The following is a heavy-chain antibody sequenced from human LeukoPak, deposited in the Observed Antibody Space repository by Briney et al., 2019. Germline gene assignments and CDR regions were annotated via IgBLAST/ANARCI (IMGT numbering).Heavy chain of an antibody. CDR2: INPNSGGT. Sequence: ASVKVSCKASGYTLTGYYMHWVRQAPGQGLEWMGRINPNSGGTNYAQKFQGRVTMTRDTSISTAYMELSRLRSDDPAVSYCARLTMVVSPVDYWGQGTLVTVSS. J-gene: IGHJ4*02. CDR3: ARLTMVVSPVDY. V-gene: IGHV1-2*06. D-gene: IGHD4-23*01. CDR1: GYTLTGYY.